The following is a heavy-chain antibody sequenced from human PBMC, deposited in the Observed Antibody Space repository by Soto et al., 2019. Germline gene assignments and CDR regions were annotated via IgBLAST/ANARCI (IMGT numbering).Heavy chain of an antibody. V-gene: IGHV4-39*01. CDR1: GGSISSSSYY. D-gene: IGHD6-13*01. CDR3: ARQSLVGSSWYRSSPNWFDP. CDR2: IYYSGST. Sequence: SETLSLTCTVSGGSISSSSYYWGWIRQPPGKGLEWIGSIYYSGSTYYNPPLKSRVTISVDTSKNQFSLKLSSVTAADTAVYYCARQSLVGSSWYRSSPNWFDPWGQGTLVTVS. J-gene: IGHJ5*02.